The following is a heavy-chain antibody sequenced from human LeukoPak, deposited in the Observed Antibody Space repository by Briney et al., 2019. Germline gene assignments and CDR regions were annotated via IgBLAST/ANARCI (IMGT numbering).Heavy chain of an antibody. J-gene: IGHJ4*02. CDR1: GFTFSSYW. CDR3: ARQRSTRVEEFDY. CDR2: IKQDGSEE. V-gene: IGHV3-7*01. D-gene: IGHD1-1*01. Sequence: GGSLRLSCVASGFTFSSYWMSWVRQAPGKGLQWVANIKQDGSEEYYVDSVKGRFTISRDNAKNSLYLQMNSLRAEDTAVYYCARQRSTRVEEFDYWGQGTLVTVSS.